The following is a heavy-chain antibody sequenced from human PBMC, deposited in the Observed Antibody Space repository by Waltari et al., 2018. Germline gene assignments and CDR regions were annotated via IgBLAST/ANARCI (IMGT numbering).Heavy chain of an antibody. CDR3: AKDPGSSTSYGIDY. CDR1: GFIFNNYD. J-gene: IGHJ4*02. D-gene: IGHD2-2*01. CDR2: IRYEGSDR. V-gene: IGHV3-30*02. Sequence: AGSGFIFNNYDMHWVRQAPGEGLEWVAFIRYEGSDRKYAESVKGRFTTSRDNSNNMLFLDMNSLRPEDTAVYYCAKDPGSSTSYGIDYWGQGTLVTVSS.